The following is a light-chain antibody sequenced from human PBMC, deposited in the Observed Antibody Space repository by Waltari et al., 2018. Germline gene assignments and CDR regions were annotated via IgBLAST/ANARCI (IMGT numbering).Light chain of an antibody. CDR1: QTVRTTY. Sequence: EIVLTQSPGTLSLSPGERATLSCRASQTVRTTYLAWYQQKPGQAPTLLIYGASSRATGSPDRFSGSGSGTDFSLTISSLEPEDFAVYYWQQYDISPLTFGGGTKVEIK. CDR2: GAS. V-gene: IGKV3-20*01. J-gene: IGKJ4*01. CDR3: QQYDISPLT.